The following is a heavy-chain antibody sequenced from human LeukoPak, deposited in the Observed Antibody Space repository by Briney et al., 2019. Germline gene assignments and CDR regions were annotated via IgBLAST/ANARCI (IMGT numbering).Heavy chain of an antibody. CDR3: ARSPGYTLRVGPPYYFDY. J-gene: IGHJ4*02. D-gene: IGHD3-16*01. Sequence: PSETLSLTCAVYGGSFSGYYWSWIRQPPGKGLEWIGEINHSGSTNYNPSLKSRVTISVDTSKNQFSLQLNSVTPEDTAVYYCARSPGYTLRVGPPYYFDYWGQGTLVTVSS. CDR2: INHSGST. V-gene: IGHV4-34*01. CDR1: GGSFSGYY.